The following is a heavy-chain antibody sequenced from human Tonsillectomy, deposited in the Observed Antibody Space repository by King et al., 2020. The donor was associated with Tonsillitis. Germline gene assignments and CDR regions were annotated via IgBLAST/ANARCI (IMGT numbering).Heavy chain of an antibody. CDR1: GFTFGHYG. V-gene: IGHV3-49*04. Sequence: VQLVESGGGLLQPGRSLRLSCTASGFTFGHYGMNWVRQAPGKGMEWVGFIRTKAYGGTKEYAASVKGRFTISRDDSKSIVYLQMNSLKTEDTAVYHCTRVSYSSSGNYSFDYWGQGTLVTVSS. J-gene: IGHJ4*02. D-gene: IGHD3-22*01. CDR3: TRVSYSSSGNYSFDY. CDR2: IRTKAYGGTK.